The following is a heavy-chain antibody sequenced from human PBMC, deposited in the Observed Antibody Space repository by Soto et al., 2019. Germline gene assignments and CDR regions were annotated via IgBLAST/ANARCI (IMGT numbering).Heavy chain of an antibody. CDR2: ISYDGSNK. Sequence: QVQLVESGGGVVQPGRSLRLSCAASGFTFSSYGMHWVRQAPGKGLEWVALISYDGSNKYYADSVKGRFTISRDNSKNTXXLQMNSLRAEDTAVYYCAIVSVPAAIAYYYYGMDVWGQGTTVTVSS. CDR3: AIVSVPAAIAYYYYGMDV. CDR1: GFTFSSYG. J-gene: IGHJ6*02. V-gene: IGHV3-30*03. D-gene: IGHD2-2*01.